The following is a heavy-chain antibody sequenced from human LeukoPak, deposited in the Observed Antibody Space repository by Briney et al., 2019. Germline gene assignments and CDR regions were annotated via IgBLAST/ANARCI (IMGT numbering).Heavy chain of an antibody. D-gene: IGHD6-19*01. CDR2: IYHSGST. J-gene: IGHJ4*02. Sequence: PSETLSLTCTVSGYSISSGYYWGWIRQPPGKGLEWIGSIYHSGSTYYNPSLKSRVTISVDTSKNQFSLKLSSVTAADTAVYYCARVGPGIAVAGYFDYWGQGTLVTVSS. CDR3: ARVGPGIAVAGYFDY. CDR1: GYSISSGYY. V-gene: IGHV4-38-2*02.